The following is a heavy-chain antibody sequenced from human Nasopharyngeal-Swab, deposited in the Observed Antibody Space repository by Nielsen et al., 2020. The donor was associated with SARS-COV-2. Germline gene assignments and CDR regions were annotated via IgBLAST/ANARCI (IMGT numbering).Heavy chain of an antibody. D-gene: IGHD3-10*01. CDR1: GFTFSSYG. J-gene: IGHJ4*02. CDR3: ARDPLWFGAGGFDY. V-gene: IGHV3-33*01. Sequence: GESLKISCAASGFTFSSYGMHWVRQAPGKGLEWVAVIWYDGSNKYYADSVKGRFTISRDNSKKTLYLQMNRLRAEDTAVYYCARDPLWFGAGGFDYWGQGTLVTVSS. CDR2: IWYDGSNK.